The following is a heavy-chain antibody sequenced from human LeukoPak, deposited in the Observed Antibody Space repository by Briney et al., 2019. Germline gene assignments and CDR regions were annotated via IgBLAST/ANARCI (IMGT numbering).Heavy chain of an antibody. V-gene: IGHV4-4*07. CDR3: ARTAAMVSYYYYGMDV. CDR1: GDSISSDY. CDR2: IYASGST. Sequence: SETLSLTCTVSGDSISSDYCSWIRQPAGKGRKGIGGIYASGSTNYNPSLKSRVTMSVDTSKNQFSLKLSSVTAADTAVYYCARTAAMVSYYYYGMDVWGQGTTVTVSS. D-gene: IGHD2-2*01. J-gene: IGHJ6*02.